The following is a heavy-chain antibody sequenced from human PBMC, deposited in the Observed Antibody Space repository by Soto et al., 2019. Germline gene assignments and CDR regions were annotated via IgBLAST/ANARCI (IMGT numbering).Heavy chain of an antibody. CDR1: GFTFSSYG. CDR3: AKDPRQLWLGDNWFDP. CDR2: ISYDGSNK. Sequence: QVQLVESGGGVVQPGRSLRLSCAASGFTFSSYGMHWVRQAPGKGLEWVAVISYDGSNKYYADSVKGRFTISRDNSKNTLYGQMNSLRSEDTAVYYCAKDPRQLWLGDNWFDPCGQRTLVTVSS. V-gene: IGHV3-30*18. D-gene: IGHD5-18*01. J-gene: IGHJ5*02.